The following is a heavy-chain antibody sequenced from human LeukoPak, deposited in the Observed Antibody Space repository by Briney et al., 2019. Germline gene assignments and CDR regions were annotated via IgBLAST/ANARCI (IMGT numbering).Heavy chain of an antibody. D-gene: IGHD3-3*01. J-gene: IGHJ4*02. Sequence: ASVKVSCKASGGTFSSYTISWVRQAPGQGLEWTGRIIPILGIASYAQKFQGRVTITADKSTSTAYMELSSLRSEDTAVYYCARGTYYDFWSSGFDYWGQGTLVTVSS. CDR2: IIPILGIA. CDR3: ARGTYYDFWSSGFDY. V-gene: IGHV1-69*02. CDR1: GGTFSSYT.